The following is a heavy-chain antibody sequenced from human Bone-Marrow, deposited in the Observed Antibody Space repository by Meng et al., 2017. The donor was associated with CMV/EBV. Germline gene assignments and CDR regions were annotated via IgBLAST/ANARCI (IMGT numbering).Heavy chain of an antibody. V-gene: IGHV4-30-4*01. CDR3: ARVRYCSSTSCYPGYFQH. CDR1: ISSGDYY. D-gene: IGHD2-2*01. J-gene: IGHJ1*01. Sequence: ISSGDYYWRWIRQPPGKGLEWIGYIYYSGSTYYNPSLKSRVTISVDTSKNQFSLKLSSVTAADTAVYYCARVRYCSSTSCYPGYFQHWGQGTLVTVSS. CDR2: IYYSGST.